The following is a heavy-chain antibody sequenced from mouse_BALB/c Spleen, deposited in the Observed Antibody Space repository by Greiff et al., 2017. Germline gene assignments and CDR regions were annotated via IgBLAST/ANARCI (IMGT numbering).Heavy chain of an antibody. Sequence: EVQRVESGGGLVQPGGSLRLSCATSGFTFSDFYMEWVRQPPGQRLEWIAASRNKANDYTTEYSASVKGRFIVSRDTSQSILYLQMNALRAEDTAIYYCARDSKLGHFDYGGQGTTLTVSS. J-gene: IGHJ2*01. V-gene: IGHV7-1*02. CDR1: GFTFSDFY. CDR2: SRNKANDYTT. D-gene: IGHD4-1*01. CDR3: ARDSKLGHFDY.